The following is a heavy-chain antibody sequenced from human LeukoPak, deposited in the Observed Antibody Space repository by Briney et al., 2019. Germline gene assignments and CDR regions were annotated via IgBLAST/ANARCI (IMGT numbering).Heavy chain of an antibody. CDR1: GFTVSTNY. CDR3: AGGWSYSTFDY. V-gene: IGHV3-66*01. J-gene: IGHJ4*02. Sequence: GGSLRLSCAACGFTVSTNYMSWIRQAPGKGLECVSVIYSGGGTYYAAAVKGRFTISRDNSKNTLYLQMNSLRAEDTAMYYCAGGWSYSTFDYWGQATLVTVSP. CDR2: IYSGGGT. D-gene: IGHD1-26*01.